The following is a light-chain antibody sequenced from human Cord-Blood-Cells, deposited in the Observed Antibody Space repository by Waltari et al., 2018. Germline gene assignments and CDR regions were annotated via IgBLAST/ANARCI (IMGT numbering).Light chain of an antibody. Sequence: QSALTQPASVSGPPGQSIPIPSTGPTSDVGWFDYVSWYQQHPGKAPKLMIYDVSNRPSGVSNRFSGSKSGNTASLTISGLQAEDEADYYCSSYTSSSLVVFGGGTKLTVL. CDR1: TSDVGWFDY. CDR2: DVS. CDR3: SSYTSSSLVV. V-gene: IGLV2-14*01. J-gene: IGLJ2*01.